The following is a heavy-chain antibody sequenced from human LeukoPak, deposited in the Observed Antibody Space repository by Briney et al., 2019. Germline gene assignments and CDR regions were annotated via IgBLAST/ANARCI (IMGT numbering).Heavy chain of an antibody. D-gene: IGHD2-15*01. CDR3: ARHPLIGYCSGGSCSEYYFDY. Sequence: SETLSLTCTVSGGSISSYYWSWIRQPPGKGLEWIGYIYYSGSTNYNPSLKSRVTISVDTSKNQFSLKLSSVTAADTAVYYCARHPLIGYCSGGSCSEYYFDYWGQGTLVTVSS. CDR2: IYYSGST. J-gene: IGHJ4*02. V-gene: IGHV4-59*08. CDR1: GGSISSYY.